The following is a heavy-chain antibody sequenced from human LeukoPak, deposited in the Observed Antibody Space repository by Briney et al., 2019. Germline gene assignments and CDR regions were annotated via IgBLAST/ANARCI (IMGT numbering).Heavy chain of an antibody. CDR2: IYPGDSDT. CDR1: GYSFTSYW. CDR3: ARLGSYCSSTSCYRGYYFDY. V-gene: IGHV5-51*01. J-gene: IGHJ4*02. Sequence: GESLKISCKGSGYSFTSYWIGWVRQMPGKGLEWMGIIYPGDSDTRYSPSFQGQVTISADKSISTAYLQWSSLKASDTAMYYCARLGSYCSSTSCYRGYYFDYWGQGTLVTVSS. D-gene: IGHD2-2*01.